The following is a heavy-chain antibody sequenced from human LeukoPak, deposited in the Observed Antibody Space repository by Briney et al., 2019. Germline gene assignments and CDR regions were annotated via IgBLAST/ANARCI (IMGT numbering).Heavy chain of an antibody. J-gene: IGHJ4*02. D-gene: IGHD3-10*01. CDR2: IYYSGST. Sequence: SETLSLTCTVSGGSITSSDYYWGWIRQPPGKGLECIGTIYYSGSTNYNPSLKSRVTISVDTSENQFSLKLSSVTAADTAVYYCARGGSYYGSGSYPDYWGQGTLVTVSS. CDR3: ARGGSYYGSGSYPDY. CDR1: GGSITSSDYY. V-gene: IGHV4-39*07.